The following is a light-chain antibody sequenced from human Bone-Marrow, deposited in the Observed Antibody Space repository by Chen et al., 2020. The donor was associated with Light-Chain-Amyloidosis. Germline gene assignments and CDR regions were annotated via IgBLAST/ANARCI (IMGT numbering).Light chain of an antibody. Sequence: QSVLTQPPSVSGAPGQRVTISCTGSSSNIGAGYDVHWYQQLPGTAPKLLIYDNAKRPSWVPGRFSVSQSGSSASLAITGLQAEDEADYYCQSYDGSLGGSRVFGGGTKLTVL. J-gene: IGLJ3*02. CDR3: QSYDGSLGGSRV. CDR1: SSNIGAGYD. V-gene: IGLV1-40*01. CDR2: DNA.